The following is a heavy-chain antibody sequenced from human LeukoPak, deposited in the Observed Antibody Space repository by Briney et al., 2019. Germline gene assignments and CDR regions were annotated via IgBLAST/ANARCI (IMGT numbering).Heavy chain of an antibody. Sequence: GGSLRLSCAASGFTFSSHAMHWVRQAPGKGLVWVAVISYDGSNKYYADSVKGRFTTSRDNSKNTLYLQMNSLKAEDTAVYYCARDPDTALDYWGQGTLVTVSS. CDR2: ISYDGSNK. V-gene: IGHV3-30*04. D-gene: IGHD5-18*01. CDR1: GFTFSSHA. CDR3: ARDPDTALDY. J-gene: IGHJ4*02.